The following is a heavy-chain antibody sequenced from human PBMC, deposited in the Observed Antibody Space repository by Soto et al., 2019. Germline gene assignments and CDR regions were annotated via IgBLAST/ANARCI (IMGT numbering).Heavy chain of an antibody. Sequence: SETLSLTCTVSGGSISSYYWSWIRQPPGKGLEWIGYIYYSGSTNYNPSLKSRVTISVDTSKNQFSLKLSSVTAADTAVYYCAVSTLLDCSGGSCYDDAFERWGQGTMVTVSS. V-gene: IGHV4-59*01. CDR2: IYYSGST. CDR3: AVSTLLDCSGGSCYDDAFER. CDR1: GGSISSYY. D-gene: IGHD2-15*01. J-gene: IGHJ3*02.